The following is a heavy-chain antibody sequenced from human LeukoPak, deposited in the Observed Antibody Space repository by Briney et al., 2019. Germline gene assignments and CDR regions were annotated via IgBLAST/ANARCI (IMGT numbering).Heavy chain of an antibody. CDR2: ISSSGSTI. J-gene: IGHJ4*02. CDR1: GFTFSSYE. Sequence: GGSLRLSCAASGFTFSSYEMNWVRQAPGKGLEWVSYISSSGSTIYYADSVKGRFTISRDNAKNSLYLQMNSLRAEDTAVYYCARGLRYFDWLLGYFDYWGQGTLVTVSS. CDR3: ARGLRYFDWLLGYFDY. V-gene: IGHV3-48*03. D-gene: IGHD3-9*01.